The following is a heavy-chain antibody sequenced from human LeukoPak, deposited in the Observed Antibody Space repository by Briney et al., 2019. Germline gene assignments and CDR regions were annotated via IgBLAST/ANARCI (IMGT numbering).Heavy chain of an antibody. J-gene: IGHJ5*02. Sequence: SETLSLTCAVYGGSFSGYYWSWIRQPPGKGLEWIGEINHSGSTNYNPSLKSRVTISVDTSKNQFSLKLSSVTAADTAVYYCARGIIAAAGTRLVKNWFDPWGQGTLVTVSS. CDR1: GGSFSGYY. CDR2: INHSGST. D-gene: IGHD6-13*01. V-gene: IGHV4-34*01. CDR3: ARGIIAAAGTRLVKNWFDP.